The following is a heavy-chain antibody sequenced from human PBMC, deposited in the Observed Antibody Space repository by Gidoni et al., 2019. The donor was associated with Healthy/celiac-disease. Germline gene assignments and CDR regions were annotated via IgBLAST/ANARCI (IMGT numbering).Heavy chain of an antibody. J-gene: IGHJ4*02. CDR3: GRDWSDILTGLVDY. CDR2: IWYDGSNE. CDR1: GFTFRNYG. V-gene: IGHV3-33*01. Sequence: QVQLVESGGGVVQPGKSLGLPCAASGFTFRNYGMHWVRQAPGKGLEWVAVIWYDGSNENYADSVKGRFTISRDTPKNRLYLQMNSLRAEDTAVYYCGRDWSDILTGLVDYWGQGTLVTVSS. D-gene: IGHD3-9*01.